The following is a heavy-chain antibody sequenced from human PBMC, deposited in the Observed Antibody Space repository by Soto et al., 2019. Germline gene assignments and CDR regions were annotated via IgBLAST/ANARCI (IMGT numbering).Heavy chain of an antibody. CDR1: GYTFSSHG. J-gene: IGHJ5*02. V-gene: IGHV1-18*04. Sequence: QVQLLQSAAEVRKPGASVKVSCTASGYTFSSHGITWVRQAPGQGLEWMGWISTYNGNTNYAQKVKGRVTMTIDKSTRTAYMELRSLTSDDTAMYYCAACSGPSCHRGREWFDPWGQGTLVTVSA. D-gene: IGHD2-2*01. CDR2: ISTYNGNT. CDR3: AACSGPSCHRGREWFDP.